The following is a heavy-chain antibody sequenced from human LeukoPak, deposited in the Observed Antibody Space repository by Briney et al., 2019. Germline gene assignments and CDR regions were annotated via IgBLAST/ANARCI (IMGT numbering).Heavy chain of an antibody. CDR2: INHSGST. V-gene: IGHV4-34*01. J-gene: IGHJ4*02. D-gene: IGHD6-13*01. CDR1: DVSFSDYY. CDR3: ARVERIAAAY. Sequence: PSETLSLTCAVYDVSFSDYYWSWIRQPPGKGLEWIGEINHSGSTNYNPSLKSRVTISVDTSKNQFSLNLRSVTAADTAVYYCARVERIAAAYWGQGTLVTVSS.